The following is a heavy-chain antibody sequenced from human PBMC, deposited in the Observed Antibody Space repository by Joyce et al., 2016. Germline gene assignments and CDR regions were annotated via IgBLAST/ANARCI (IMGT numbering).Heavy chain of an antibody. CDR2: IDYSGNIV. CDR1: GFIFSDYR. J-gene: IGHJ5*01. V-gene: IGHV3-48*01. Sequence: EVRLVESGGGLVRPGGSLRLSCTASGFIFSDYRMTWARQAPGKEPEFLSFIDYSGNIVHWADSVKGRSTFSRDNAKNSLDMQINDLRVEDTAVYYCARVGDGWFDYWGRGTLVIVSS. CDR3: ARVGDGWFDY.